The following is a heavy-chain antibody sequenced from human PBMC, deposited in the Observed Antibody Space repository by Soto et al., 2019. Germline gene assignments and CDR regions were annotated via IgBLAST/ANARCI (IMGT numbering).Heavy chain of an antibody. CDR3: ASEAGGAAPTRFDP. V-gene: IGHV1-69*13. Sequence: SVKVSCKASGGTFSSYAISWVRQALGQGLEWMGGIIPIFGTANYAQKFQGRVTITADESTSTAYMELSSLRSEDTAVYYCASEAGGAAPTRFDPWGQGTLVTVSS. J-gene: IGHJ5*02. CDR1: GGTFSSYA. CDR2: IIPIFGTA. D-gene: IGHD3-16*01.